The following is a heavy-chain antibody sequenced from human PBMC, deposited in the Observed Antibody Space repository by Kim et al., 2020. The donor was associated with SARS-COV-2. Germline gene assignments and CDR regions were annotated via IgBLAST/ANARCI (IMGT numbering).Heavy chain of an antibody. V-gene: IGHV3-30*18. D-gene: IGHD3-10*01. CDR1: GFTFSSYG. Sequence: GGSLRLSCAASGFTFSSYGMHWVRQAPGKGLEWVAVISYDGSNKYYADSVKGRFTISRDNSKNTLYLQMNSLRAEDTAVYYCAKTGGYYYGSGSYYLNWGQGTLVTVSS. CDR2: ISYDGSNK. J-gene: IGHJ4*02. CDR3: AKTGGYYYGSGSYYLN.